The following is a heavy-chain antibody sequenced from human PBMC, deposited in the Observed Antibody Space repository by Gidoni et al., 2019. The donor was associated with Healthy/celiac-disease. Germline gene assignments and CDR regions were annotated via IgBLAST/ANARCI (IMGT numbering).Heavy chain of an antibody. CDR2: IYHSGST. J-gene: IGHJ6*02. Sequence: QVQLQESGPGLVKPSETLSLTCAVSGYSISIGYYWGWIRQPPGKGLEWIGSIYHSGSTYYNPSLKSRVTISVDTSKNQFSLKLSSVTAADTAVYYCARDKLDSSSSYYYYYYGMDVWGQGTTVTVSS. CDR3: ARDKLDSSSSYYYYYYGMDV. V-gene: IGHV4-38-2*02. CDR1: GYSISIGYY. D-gene: IGHD6-6*01.